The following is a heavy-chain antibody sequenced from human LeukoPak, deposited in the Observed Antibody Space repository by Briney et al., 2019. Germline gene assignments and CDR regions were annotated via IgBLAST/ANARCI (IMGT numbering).Heavy chain of an antibody. CDR1: GDSITSDHY. Sequence: SETLSLTCTVSGDSITSDHYWNWIRQHPGKGLEWIGYIYNSGSTYYNPSLESRVTISVDTSKNQFSLKLSSVTAADTAVYYCARVRDVEMASITFYWYFDLWGRGTLVTVSS. J-gene: IGHJ2*01. D-gene: IGHD5-24*01. CDR3: ARVRDVEMASITFYWYFDL. V-gene: IGHV4-31*03. CDR2: IYNSGST.